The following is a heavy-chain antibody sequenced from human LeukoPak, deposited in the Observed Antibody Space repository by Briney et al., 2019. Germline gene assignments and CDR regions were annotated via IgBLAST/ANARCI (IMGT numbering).Heavy chain of an antibody. J-gene: IGHJ4*02. Sequence: ASVKVSCKASGYTFTSYYMYWVRQAPGQGLEWMGIINPNRGSTSYAQKFQGRVTMTRDMSTSTVYMGLSSLRSEDTAVYYCARGYSGSYYFSLDYWGQGTLVTVSS. V-gene: IGHV1-46*01. CDR2: INPNRGST. CDR1: GYTFTSYY. CDR3: ARGYSGSYYFSLDY. D-gene: IGHD1-26*01.